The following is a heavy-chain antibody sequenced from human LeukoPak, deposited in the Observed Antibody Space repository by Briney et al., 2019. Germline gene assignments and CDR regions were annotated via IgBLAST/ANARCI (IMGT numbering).Heavy chain of an antibody. CDR3: AKDRIADRRLGYGLDH. CDR1: GFTFSSYA. CDR2: ISGSGGST. Sequence: GGSLRLSCAASGFTFSSYAMSWVRQAPGKGLEWVSGISGSGGSTFYADSVKGRFTISGDNSKDTLYLQMNSLRAEDTAVYYCAKDRIADRRLGYGLDHWGQGTLVAVSS. J-gene: IGHJ4*02. V-gene: IGHV3-23*01. D-gene: IGHD5-18*01.